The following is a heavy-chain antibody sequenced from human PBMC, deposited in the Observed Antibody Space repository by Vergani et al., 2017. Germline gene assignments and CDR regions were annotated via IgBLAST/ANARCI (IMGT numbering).Heavy chain of an antibody. V-gene: IGHV1-46*03. D-gene: IGHD3-9*01. CDR2: LNPSGGHT. CDR1: GYPFSNYY. Sequence: QVQVVQSGAEVKKSGASVKVPCKTSGYPFSNYYMPWLRQAPGQGLEWMGILNPSGGHTNSTQTFQGRVTLTRDTSASTVYMELSSLRTEDTAINYCARGDYGILTGYGYWGQGTLVTVSA. J-gene: IGHJ4*02. CDR3: ARGDYGILTGYGY.